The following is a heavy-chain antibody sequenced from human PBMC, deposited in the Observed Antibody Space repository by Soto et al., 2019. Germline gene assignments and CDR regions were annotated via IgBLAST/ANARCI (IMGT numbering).Heavy chain of an antibody. CDR3: AAAIMGGQFGGVTARGAFDY. V-gene: IGHV1-69*01. D-gene: IGHD2-21*02. CDR2: IIPLSGAP. Sequence: QVQLVQSGAEVKKPGSSVKVSCKASRGTFVSHAFAWVRQAPGQGLEWMGGIIPLSGAPNYAQKFQGRVTITADESTSTACMALSNLSSEDTAVYYCAAAIMGGQFGGVTARGAFDYWGQGTLVTVSS. CDR1: RGTFVSHA. J-gene: IGHJ4*02.